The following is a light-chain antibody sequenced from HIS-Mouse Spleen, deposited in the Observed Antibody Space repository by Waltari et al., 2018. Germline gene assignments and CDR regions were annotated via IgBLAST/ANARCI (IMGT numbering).Light chain of an antibody. Sequence: QSALTQPASVSGSPGQSITISCTGTSSDVGSYNLVSWYQQHPGKAPKLMIYDGSKRPPGVSNRFSGSKSGNTASLTISGLQAEDEADYYCCSYAGSSTFEVFGGGTKLTVL. J-gene: IGLJ2*01. CDR2: DGS. V-gene: IGLV2-23*03. CDR3: CSYAGSSTFEV. CDR1: SSDVGSYNL.